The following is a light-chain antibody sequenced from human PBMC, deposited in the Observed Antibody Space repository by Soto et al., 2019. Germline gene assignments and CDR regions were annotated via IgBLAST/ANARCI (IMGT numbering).Light chain of an antibody. J-gene: IGKJ4*01. Sequence: DIQLTQSPSFLSASIGDRVTITCRASQGISSYLAWYQQKPGKAPKLLIYAASTLQIGVPSRLSGSGPGTEFTLTTCSLPPEDFATYSCQQFNSFTFGGGTKVAIK. CDR3: QQFNSFT. CDR1: QGISSY. CDR2: AAS. V-gene: IGKV1-9*01.